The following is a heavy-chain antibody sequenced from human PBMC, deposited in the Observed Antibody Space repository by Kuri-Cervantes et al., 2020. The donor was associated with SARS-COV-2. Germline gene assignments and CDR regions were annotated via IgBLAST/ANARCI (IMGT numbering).Heavy chain of an antibody. J-gene: IGHJ4*02. D-gene: IGHD3-22*01. V-gene: IGHV4-4*02. Sequence: SETLSLTCAVPGGSISSSNWWSWVRQPPGKGLEWIGEIYHSGSTNYNPSLKSRVTISVDKSKNQFSLKLSSVTAADTAVYYCARWGGQPDSSGPNELWGQGTLVTVSS. CDR3: ARWGGQPDSSGPNEL. CDR1: GGSISSSNW. CDR2: IYHSGST.